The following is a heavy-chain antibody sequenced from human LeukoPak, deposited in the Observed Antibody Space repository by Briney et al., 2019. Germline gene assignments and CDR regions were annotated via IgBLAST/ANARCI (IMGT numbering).Heavy chain of an antibody. CDR1: GGSISSSNW. J-gene: IGHJ4*02. CDR2: IYHSGST. Sequence: SETLSLTCAVSGGSISSSNWWSWVRQPPGKGLEWIGEIYHSGSTNYNPSLKSRVTISVDTSKNQFSLKLSSVTAADTAVYYCAADYSGSNHVEFDYWGQGTLVTVSS. CDR3: AADYSGSNHVEFDY. D-gene: IGHD1-26*01. V-gene: IGHV4-4*02.